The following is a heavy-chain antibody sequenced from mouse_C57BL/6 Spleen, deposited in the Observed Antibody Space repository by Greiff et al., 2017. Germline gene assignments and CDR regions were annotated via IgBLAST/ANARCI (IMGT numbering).Heavy chain of an antibody. Sequence: VQLQQSGAELARPGASVKLSCKASGYTFTRYGISWVKQRTGQGLEWIGEIYPRSGNTYYNEKFKGKATLTADKSSSTAYMELRSLTAEDSAVYFCARGTGDWYFDVWGTGTTVTVSS. CDR3: ARGTGDWYFDV. V-gene: IGHV1-81*01. CDR1: GYTFTRYG. D-gene: IGHD4-1*01. CDR2: IYPRSGNT. J-gene: IGHJ1*03.